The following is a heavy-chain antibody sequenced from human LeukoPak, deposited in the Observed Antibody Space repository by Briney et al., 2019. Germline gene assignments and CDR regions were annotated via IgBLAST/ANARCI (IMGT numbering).Heavy chain of an antibody. CDR2: ISYDGSNK. CDR1: GFTFSSYG. V-gene: IGHV3-30*03. CDR3: ASGYYYIDY. Sequence: PGRSLRLSCAASGFTFSSYGMHWVRQAPGKGLEWVAVISYDGSNKYYADSVKGRFTISRDNSKNTLYLQMNSLRAEDTAVYYCASGYYYIDYWGQGTLVTVSS. D-gene: IGHD3-22*01. J-gene: IGHJ4*02.